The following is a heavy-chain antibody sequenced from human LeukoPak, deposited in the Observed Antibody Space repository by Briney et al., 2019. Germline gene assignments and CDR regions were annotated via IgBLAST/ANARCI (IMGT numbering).Heavy chain of an antibody. Sequence: ASVKVSCKASGYTFTSYGISWVRQAPGQGLEWMGWISAYNGNTNYAQKLQGRVTITADESTSTAYMELSSLRSEDTAVYYCARDGQWLVRDYYYYYMDVWGKGTTVTVSS. D-gene: IGHD6-19*01. CDR2: ISAYNGNT. CDR3: ARDGQWLVRDYYYYYMDV. J-gene: IGHJ6*03. CDR1: GYTFTSYG. V-gene: IGHV1-18*01.